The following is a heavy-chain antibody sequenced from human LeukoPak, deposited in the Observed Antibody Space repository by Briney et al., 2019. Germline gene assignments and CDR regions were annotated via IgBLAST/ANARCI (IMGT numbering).Heavy chain of an antibody. Sequence: ASVKVSCKASGYTFTSYGISWVRQAPGQGLEWMGWTSAYNGNTNYAQKLQGRVTMTTDTSTSTAYMELRSLRSDDTAVYYCARPSSAVAGYYYYYMDVWGKGTTVTVSS. CDR2: TSAYNGNT. D-gene: IGHD6-19*01. CDR3: ARPSSAVAGYYYYYMDV. CDR1: GYTFTSYG. V-gene: IGHV1-18*01. J-gene: IGHJ6*03.